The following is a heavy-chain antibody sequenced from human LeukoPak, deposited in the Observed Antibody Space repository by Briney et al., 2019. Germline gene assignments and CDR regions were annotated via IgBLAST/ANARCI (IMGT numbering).Heavy chain of an antibody. J-gene: IGHJ4*02. CDR1: GGTFSSYA. CDR2: IIPIFGTA. CDR3: ARDDPRSAADFDY. Sequence: SVKVSCKASGGTFSSYAISWVRQAPGQGLEWMGGIIPIFGTANYAQKFQGRVTITTDESTSTAYMELSSLRSEDTAVYYCARDDPRSAADFDYWGQGTLVTVSS. D-gene: IGHD6-13*01. V-gene: IGHV1-69*05.